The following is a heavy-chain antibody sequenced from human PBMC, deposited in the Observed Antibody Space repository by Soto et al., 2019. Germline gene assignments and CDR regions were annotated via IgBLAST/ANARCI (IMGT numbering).Heavy chain of an antibody. CDR3: AKVAQGDPLISDYGMDV. D-gene: IGHD2-21*02. CDR1: GFPFSSYG. CDR2: VSYDGSDK. J-gene: IGHJ6*02. Sequence: GGSLRLSCAASGFPFSSYGMHWVRQAPGKGLEWVAVVSYDGSDKYYADSVKGRFTGSRDNSKTTLYLQMNSLRIEDTAVYYCAKVAQGDPLISDYGMDVWGQGTTVTVSS. V-gene: IGHV3-30*18.